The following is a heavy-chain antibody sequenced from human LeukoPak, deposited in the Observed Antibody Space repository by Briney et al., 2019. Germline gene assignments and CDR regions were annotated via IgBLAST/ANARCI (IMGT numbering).Heavy chain of an antibody. CDR2: ISYDGSNK. V-gene: IGHV3-30-3*01. J-gene: IGHJ5*02. CDR1: GFTFSSYA. Sequence: GGSLRLSCAASGFTFSSYAMHWVRQAPGKGLEWVAVISYDGSNKYYADSVKGRFTISRDNSKNTPYLQMNSLRAEDTAVYYCASGDRGPSLAWGQGTLVTVSS. CDR3: ASGDRGPSLA.